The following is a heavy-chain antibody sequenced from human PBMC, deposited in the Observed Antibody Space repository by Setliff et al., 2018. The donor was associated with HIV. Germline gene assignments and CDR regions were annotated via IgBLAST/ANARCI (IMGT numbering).Heavy chain of an antibody. V-gene: IGHV1-2*02. Sequence: ASVKVSCKASGYTFTGHDIHWVRQAPGQGLEWMGWINRNSGGTNAAQRFQVRDRVTITADESTNTVEMELSSLTSEDTAVYYCARDDHYYDLGSILSDWYFDLWGRGTLVTVSS. D-gene: IGHD3-10*01. CDR3: ARDDHYYDLGSILSDWYFDL. CDR2: INRNSGGT. CDR1: GYTFTGHD. J-gene: IGHJ2*01.